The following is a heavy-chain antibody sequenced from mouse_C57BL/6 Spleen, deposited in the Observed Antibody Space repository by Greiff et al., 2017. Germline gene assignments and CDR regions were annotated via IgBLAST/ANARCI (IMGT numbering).Heavy chain of an antibody. CDR2: ISAGGSYT. J-gene: IGHJ2*01. Sequence: EVLLVESGGGLVKPGGSLTLSCAASGFTFSSYAMSWVRQTPEKRLEWVATISAGGSYTYYPDNVKGRFTIAKDNAKNNLYLQMSHLKSEDTAMYYCARDNTNDNYFDYWGQGTTLTVSS. CDR1: GFTFSSYA. V-gene: IGHV5-4*01. CDR3: ARDNTNDNYFDY.